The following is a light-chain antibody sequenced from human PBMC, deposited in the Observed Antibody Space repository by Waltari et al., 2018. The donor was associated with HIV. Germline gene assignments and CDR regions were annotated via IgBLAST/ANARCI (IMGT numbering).Light chain of an antibody. V-gene: IGKV3-20*01. J-gene: IGKJ5*01. CDR1: QSVSSSY. CDR2: GVP. CDR3: QQYGSSPPIT. Sequence: EIVLTQSPGTLSLSPGDAATLSCRASQSVSSSYLAWYQQKPGRAPRLLIYGVPSRATGIPDRFSGSGSGTDFTLIISRLEPEDFAVYYCQQYGSSPPITFGQGTRLEIK.